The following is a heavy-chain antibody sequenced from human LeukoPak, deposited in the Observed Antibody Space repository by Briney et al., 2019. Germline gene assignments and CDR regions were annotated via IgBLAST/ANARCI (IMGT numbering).Heavy chain of an antibody. V-gene: IGHV4-39*07. D-gene: IGHD3-22*01. Sequence: SETLSLTCTVSGGSISSSSYYWGWIRQPPGKGLEWIGSIYYSGSTYYNPSLKSRVTISVDTSKNQFSLKLSSVTAADTAVYYCAAGWAYDSSCYYYSIYAFDIWGQGTMVTVSS. J-gene: IGHJ3*02. CDR1: GGSISSSSYY. CDR2: IYYSGST. CDR3: AAGWAYDSSCYYYSIYAFDI.